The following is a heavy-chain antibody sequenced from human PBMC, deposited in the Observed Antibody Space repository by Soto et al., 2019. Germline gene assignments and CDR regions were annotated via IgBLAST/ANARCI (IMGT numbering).Heavy chain of an antibody. CDR3: AKDRALGASADDAFDI. Sequence: QVQLVESGGGVVQPGRSLRLSCAASGFTFSSYGMHWVRQAPGKGLEWVAVISYDGSNKYYAESVKGGFTISRDNSKNTLDLQMNSLRAEDTAVYYCAKDRALGASADDAFDIWGQGTMVTVSS. J-gene: IGHJ3*02. CDR2: ISYDGSNK. D-gene: IGHD1-26*01. CDR1: GFTFSSYG. V-gene: IGHV3-30*18.